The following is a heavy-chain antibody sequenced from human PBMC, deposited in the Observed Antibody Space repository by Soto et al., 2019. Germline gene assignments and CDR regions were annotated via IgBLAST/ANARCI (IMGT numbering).Heavy chain of an antibody. J-gene: IGHJ4*02. CDR3: AKKRLDFYDSSGPDY. V-gene: IGHV3-23*01. D-gene: IGHD3-22*01. Sequence: VQMLESGGGLVQPGGSLRLSCAASGFTFSNSAMSWVRQAPGKGLEWVSGISYSGASTYYTNSVKGRFTISRDNSKNTLYLQMNSLRAEDTAVYYCAKKRLDFYDSSGPDYWGQGTLVTVSS. CDR2: ISYSGAST. CDR1: GFTFSNSA.